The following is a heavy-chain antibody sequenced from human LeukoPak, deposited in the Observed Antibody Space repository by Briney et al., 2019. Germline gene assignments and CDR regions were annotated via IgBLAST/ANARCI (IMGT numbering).Heavy chain of an antibody. V-gene: IGHV4-30-4*08. CDR1: GGSISSGDYY. J-gene: IGHJ3*02. CDR2: IYYSGST. Sequence: SETLSLTCTVSGGSISSGDYYWSWIRQPPGKGLEWIGYIYYSGSTYYNPSLKSRVTISVDTSKNQFSLKLSSVTAADTAVYYCARWYYYDSSGYFRHDAFDIWGQGTMVTVSS. D-gene: IGHD3-22*01. CDR3: ARWYYYDSSGYFRHDAFDI.